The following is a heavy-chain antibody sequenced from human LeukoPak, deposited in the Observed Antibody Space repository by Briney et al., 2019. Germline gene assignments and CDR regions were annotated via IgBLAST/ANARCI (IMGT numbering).Heavy chain of an antibody. Sequence: GGSLRLSCAASGFTFSSYGMHWVRQAPGKGLEWVANIKQEGIERSYVDSVKGRFTISRDDAKNSLYLQMNSLRAEDTAVYFCARDFLNMATDFWGRGTPVTVSS. V-gene: IGHV3-7*01. CDR1: GFTFSSYG. J-gene: IGHJ4*02. CDR2: IKQEGIER. CDR3: ARDFLNMATDF. D-gene: IGHD4/OR15-4a*01.